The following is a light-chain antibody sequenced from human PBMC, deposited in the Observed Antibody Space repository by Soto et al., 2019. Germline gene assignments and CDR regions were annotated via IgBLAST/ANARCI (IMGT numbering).Light chain of an antibody. Sequence: DIQMTQSPSTLSASVGDRVTITCRASQSISSWLAWYQQKPGKAPKLLIYGASSLESGVPSRFSVSGSGTEFTLTIRSLQLDDFATYYCQQYNSYDMWSFGQGTKVDIK. CDR2: GAS. CDR1: QSISSW. J-gene: IGKJ1*01. CDR3: QQYNSYDMWS. V-gene: IGKV1-5*01.